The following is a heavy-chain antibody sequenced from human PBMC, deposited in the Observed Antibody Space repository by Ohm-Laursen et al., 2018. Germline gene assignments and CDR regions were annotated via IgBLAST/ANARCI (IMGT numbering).Heavy chain of an antibody. V-gene: IGHV3-9*01. CDR2: ISWNSGSI. CDR1: GFTFDDYA. J-gene: IGHJ3*02. D-gene: IGHD1-26*01. CDR3: AKAQSPGSYFLPFDT. Sequence: SLRLSCAASGFTFDDYAMHWVRQAPGKGLEWVSGISWNSGSIGYADSVKGRFTISRDNAKNSVYLQMNSLRAEDRALYYCAKAQSPGSYFLPFDTWGQGTMVTVSS.